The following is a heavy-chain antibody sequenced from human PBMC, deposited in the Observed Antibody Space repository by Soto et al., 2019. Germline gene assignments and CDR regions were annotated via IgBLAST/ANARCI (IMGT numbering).Heavy chain of an antibody. CDR2: LWSDGIKT. CDR3: ARDLNYWSLLIDH. Sequence: HPGGSLRLSCTASGFSLSRYGLHWVRQTPGKGLVLVAGLWSDGIKTSYTDSVKGRFTIARDTSKNMLYLQMNSLGAEDTAVYYCARDLNYWSLLIDHWGQGTLVTVSS. CDR1: GFSLSRYG. J-gene: IGHJ4*02. V-gene: IGHV3-33*01. D-gene: IGHD2-8*02.